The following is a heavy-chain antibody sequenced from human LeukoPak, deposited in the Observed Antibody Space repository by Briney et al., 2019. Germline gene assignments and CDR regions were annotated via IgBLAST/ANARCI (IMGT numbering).Heavy chain of an antibody. CDR1: GFTFSSYA. Sequence: GGSLRLSSAASGFTFSSYAMSWVRQAPGKGLEWGSAISGSGGSTYYADSVKGRFTISRDNSKNTLYLQMNSRRAEDTAVYYCAKRGPAAGYFDYWGQGTLVTVSS. D-gene: IGHD6-13*01. V-gene: IGHV3-23*01. J-gene: IGHJ4*02. CDR3: AKRGPAAGYFDY. CDR2: ISGSGGST.